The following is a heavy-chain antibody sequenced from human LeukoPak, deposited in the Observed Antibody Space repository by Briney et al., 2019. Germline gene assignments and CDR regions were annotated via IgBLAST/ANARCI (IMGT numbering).Heavy chain of an antibody. V-gene: IGHV1-8*01. D-gene: IGHD2-2*02. CDR3: ARGFRVVVPAAIVYYFDY. CDR1: VYTFTIYD. CDR2: MNPNSGKR. Sequence: ASVTLSFTASVYTFTIYDINWGRQATGQGQEWMGWMNPNSGKRGYAQKFHSRLTMTRNTTISTAYMELSSLRSEDTAVYYCARGFRVVVPAAIVYYFDYWGQGTLVTVSS. J-gene: IGHJ4*02.